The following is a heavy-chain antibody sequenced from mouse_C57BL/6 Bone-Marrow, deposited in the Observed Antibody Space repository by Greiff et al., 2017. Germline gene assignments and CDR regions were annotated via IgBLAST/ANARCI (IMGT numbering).Heavy chain of an antibody. D-gene: IGHD2-3*01. CDR3: AREDDGYYLYYAMDY. CDR1: GYTFTSYW. V-gene: IGHV1-55*01. J-gene: IGHJ4*01. Sequence: QVQLQQSGAELVKPGASVKMSCTASGYTFTSYWITWVKQRPGQGLEWIGVIYPGGGSTNYNEKFKSKATLTVDTSSSTAYMQLSSLTSEDSAVYYCAREDDGYYLYYAMDYWGQGTSVTVSS. CDR2: IYPGGGST.